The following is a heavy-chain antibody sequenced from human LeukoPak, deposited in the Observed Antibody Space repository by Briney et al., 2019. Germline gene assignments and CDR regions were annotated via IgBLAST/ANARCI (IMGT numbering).Heavy chain of an antibody. Sequence: ASVTVSCKASGYTFTGYYMHWVRQAPGQGLEWMGWINPNSGGTNYAQKFQGRVTMTRDTSISTAYMELSRLRSDDTVVYYCARDTGVEWIQLWFDYWGQGTLVTVSS. CDR1: GYTFTGYY. CDR2: INPNSGGT. CDR3: ARDTGVEWIQLWFDY. J-gene: IGHJ4*02. V-gene: IGHV1-2*02. D-gene: IGHD5-18*01.